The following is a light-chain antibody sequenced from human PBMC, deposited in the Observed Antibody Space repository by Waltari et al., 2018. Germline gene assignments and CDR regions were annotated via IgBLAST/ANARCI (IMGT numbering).Light chain of an antibody. J-gene: IGLJ2*01. CDR1: SSDAGSYDL. CDR2: EGN. CDR3: SSNAGRGIV. V-gene: IGLV2-23*01. Sequence: QSALTQPASVSGSPGQSITVSCTGASSDAGSYDLVCWYQQHPGKAPKLIIYEGNKRPSGFSKLFSGFKSGNTASLTISGLQAEDEAEYYCSSNAGRGIVFGGGTKLTVL.